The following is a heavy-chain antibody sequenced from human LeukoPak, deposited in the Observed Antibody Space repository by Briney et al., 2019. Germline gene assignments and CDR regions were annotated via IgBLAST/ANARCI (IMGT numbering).Heavy chain of an antibody. CDR2: IKSDGSST. D-gene: IGHD5-18*01. Sequence: GGSLRLSCAASGFTFSSYWMHWVRQAPGKGLVWVSRIKSDGSSTTYADFVKGRFTISRDNAKNTLYLQMNSLRAEDTAVYYCARDLSYGFDYWGEGVLVTVSS. CDR3: ARDLSYGFDY. J-gene: IGHJ4*02. CDR1: GFTFSSYW. V-gene: IGHV3-74*01.